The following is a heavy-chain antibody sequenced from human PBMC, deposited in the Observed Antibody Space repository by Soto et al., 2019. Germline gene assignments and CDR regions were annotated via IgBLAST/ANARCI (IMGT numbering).Heavy chain of an antibody. V-gene: IGHV2-70*13. CDR2: IDWDNNK. CDR3: ARSTGYYYYYGVDV. CDR1: GFSVSTSGMC. Sequence: GSGPTLVNPTQTLTLTCTVSGFSVSTSGMCVSWIRQPPGKALEWLALIDWDNNKYYSTSLKTRVTISKDTSKNQVVLTMTNVDPVDIATYYCARSTGYYYYYGVDVWGQGTTVTVS. J-gene: IGHJ6*02. D-gene: IGHD1-1*01.